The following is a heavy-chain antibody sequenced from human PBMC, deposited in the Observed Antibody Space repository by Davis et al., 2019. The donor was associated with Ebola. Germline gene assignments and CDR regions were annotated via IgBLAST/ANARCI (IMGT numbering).Heavy chain of an antibody. D-gene: IGHD2-8*02. V-gene: IGHV4-61*08. CDR1: GGSISSGGYY. Sequence: MPSETLSLTCAVSGGSISSGGYYWSWIRQPPGKGLEWIGYIYYSGSTNYNPSLKSRVTISVDTSKNQFSLKLSSVTAADTAVYYCARDRGCTGGVCYTFDYWGQGTLVTVSS. CDR3: ARDRGCTGGVCYTFDY. J-gene: IGHJ4*02. CDR2: IYYSGST.